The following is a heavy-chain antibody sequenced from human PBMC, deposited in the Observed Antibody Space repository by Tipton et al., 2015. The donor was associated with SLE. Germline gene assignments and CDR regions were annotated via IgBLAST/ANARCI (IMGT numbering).Heavy chain of an antibody. CDR2: INPRGGST. Sequence: VQLVQSGAEVKKPGASVKVSCKASGYTFTGYYMHWVRQAPGQGPEWMGIINPRGGSTSYAQKLQDRVSMTRDTSTSTVYMELSRLRSDDTAMYYCARDLGLGGFDLWGQGTPVTVSS. J-gene: IGHJ4*02. CDR1: GYTFTGYY. D-gene: IGHD3-16*01. V-gene: IGHV1-46*01. CDR3: ARDLGLGGFDL.